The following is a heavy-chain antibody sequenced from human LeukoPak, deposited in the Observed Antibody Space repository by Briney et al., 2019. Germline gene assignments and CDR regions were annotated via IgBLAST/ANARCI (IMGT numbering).Heavy chain of an antibody. CDR3: AGRSGSDGVDAFDI. V-gene: IGHV3-48*01. Sequence: GGSLRLSCAASGFTFSSYSMNWVRQAPGKGLEWVSYISSSRSTIYYADSVKGRFTISRDNAKNSLYLQMNSLRAEDTAVYYCAGRSGSDGVDAFDIWGQGTMVTVSS. CDR1: GFTFSSYS. CDR2: ISSSRSTI. J-gene: IGHJ3*02. D-gene: IGHD1-26*01.